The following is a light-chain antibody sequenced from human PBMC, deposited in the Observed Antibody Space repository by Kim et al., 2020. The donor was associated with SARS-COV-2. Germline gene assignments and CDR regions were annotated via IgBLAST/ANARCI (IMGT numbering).Light chain of an antibody. CDR2: AAS. J-gene: IGKJ4*01. V-gene: IGKV1-39*01. CDR1: QSINAY. Sequence: DIQMTQSPSSLAASVGDRVTITCRASQSINAYLNWYQQKPGKAPKLLIYAASTLQSGVPSRFSGSGSGTDFTLTITSLQPEDFATYFCQQSQTAPLLTFGGGAKVDIQ. CDR3: QQSQTAPLLT.